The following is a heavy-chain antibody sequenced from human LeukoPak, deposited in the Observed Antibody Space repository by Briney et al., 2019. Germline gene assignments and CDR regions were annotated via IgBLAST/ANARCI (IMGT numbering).Heavy chain of an antibody. CDR2: ISYDGSNK. J-gene: IGHJ3*02. Sequence: GGSLRLSCAASGFTFSSYAMHWVRQAPGKGLEWVAVISYDGSNKYYADSVKGRFTISRDNSKNTLYLQMNSLRAEDTAVYYCARDLGLGGAFDIWGQGTMVTVSS. D-gene: IGHD3/OR15-3a*01. V-gene: IGHV3-30-3*01. CDR1: GFTFSSYA. CDR3: ARDLGLGGAFDI.